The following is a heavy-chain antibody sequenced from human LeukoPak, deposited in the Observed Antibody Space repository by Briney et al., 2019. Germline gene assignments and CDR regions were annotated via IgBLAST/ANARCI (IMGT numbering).Heavy chain of an antibody. Sequence: SETLSLTCSVSGYSISSGYYWGWIRQPPGKGLEWIGYIYHSGSTYYNPSLKSRVTISVDRSKNQFSLKLSSVTAADTAVYYCAILSPVPQYYFDYWGQGTLVTVSS. CDR1: GYSISSGYY. CDR3: AILSPVPQYYFDY. J-gene: IGHJ4*02. CDR2: IYHSGST. V-gene: IGHV4-38-2*02.